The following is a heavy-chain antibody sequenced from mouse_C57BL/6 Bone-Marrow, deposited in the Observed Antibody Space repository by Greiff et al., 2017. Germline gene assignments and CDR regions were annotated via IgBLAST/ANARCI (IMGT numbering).Heavy chain of an antibody. J-gene: IGHJ1*03. CDR3: ARLYLETRYFDV. CDR1: GFTFSDYY. CDR2: ISNGGGST. Sequence: EVKLVESGGGLVQPGGSLKLSCAASGFTFSDYYMYWVRQTPEKRLEWVAYISNGGGSTYYPDTVKGRFTITRDNAKNTLYLQMSRLKCEDTAMYYCARLYLETRYFDVWGTGTTVTVSS. D-gene: IGHD5-5*01. V-gene: IGHV5-12*01.